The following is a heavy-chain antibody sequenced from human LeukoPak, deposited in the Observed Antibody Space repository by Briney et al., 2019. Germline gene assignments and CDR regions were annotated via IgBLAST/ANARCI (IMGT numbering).Heavy chain of an antibody. V-gene: IGHV3-9*01. CDR3: AKDRLPPGYSSGWYDY. Sequence: GRSLRLSCAASGFTFNDYAMHWVRQAPGKGLEWVSGISWNSGSIGYADSVKGRFTISRDNAKNSLYLQMNNLRAEDTALYYCAKDRLPPGYSSGWYDYWGQGTLVTVSS. CDR1: GFTFNDYA. J-gene: IGHJ4*02. CDR2: ISWNSGSI. D-gene: IGHD6-19*01.